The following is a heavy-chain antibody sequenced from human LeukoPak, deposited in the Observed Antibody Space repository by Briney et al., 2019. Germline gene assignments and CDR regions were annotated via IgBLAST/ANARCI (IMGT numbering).Heavy chain of an antibody. Sequence: SETLSLTCAVYGGSFSGYYWSWIRQPPGKGLEWIGEINHSGSTNYNPSLKSRVTISVDTSKNQFSLKLSSVTAADTAVYYCARGRFGSSGWRTAFDYWGQGTPVTVSS. CDR3: ARGRFGSSGWRTAFDY. D-gene: IGHD6-19*01. CDR2: INHSGST. V-gene: IGHV4-34*01. J-gene: IGHJ4*02. CDR1: GGSFSGYY.